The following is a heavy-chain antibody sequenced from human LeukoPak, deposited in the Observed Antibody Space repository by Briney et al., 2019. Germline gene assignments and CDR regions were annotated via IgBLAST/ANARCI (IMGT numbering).Heavy chain of an antibody. V-gene: IGHV3-30*02. D-gene: IGHD3-10*01. CDR2: IRFEVTAK. Sequence: GGSLRLYCAASGFTFSYYGMHWVRQAPGKGLEWVAFIRFEVTAKFYAHSVKGRFTICRDNYRNILYLEMNSLRREDTAIYYCAKDLMRDRWFGESWGQGTLVTVSS. CDR3: AKDLMRDRWFGES. CDR1: GFTFSYYG. J-gene: IGHJ5*02.